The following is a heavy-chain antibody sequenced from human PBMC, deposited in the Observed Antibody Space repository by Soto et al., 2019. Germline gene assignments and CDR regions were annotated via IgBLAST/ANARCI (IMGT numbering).Heavy chain of an antibody. J-gene: IGHJ4*02. CDR1: GFTFSSYG. D-gene: IGHD4-17*01. CDR2: IWYDGSNK. Sequence: QVQLVESGGGVVQPGRSLRLSCAASGFTFSSYGMHWVRQAPGKGLEWVAVIWYDGSNKYYADSVKGRFTISSDNSKNTLYLQMNSLRAEDTAVYYCARDRAEGYGDYDFDYWGQGALVTVSS. CDR3: ARDRAEGYGDYDFDY. V-gene: IGHV3-33*01.